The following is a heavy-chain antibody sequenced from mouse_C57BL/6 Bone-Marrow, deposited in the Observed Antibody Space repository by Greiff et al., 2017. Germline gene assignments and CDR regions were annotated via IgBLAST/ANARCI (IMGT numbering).Heavy chain of an antibody. J-gene: IGHJ2*01. CDR1: GYAFSSSW. CDR2: IYPGDGDT. CDR3: ATGLLFDY. Sequence: QVQLKESGPELVKPGASVKISCKASGYAFSSSWINWVKQRPGKGHEWIGRIYPGDGDTNYNGKFKGKATLTADKSSSTAYMQLRSLTSEDSAVYFCATGLLFDYWGQGTTLTVSS. D-gene: IGHD2-10*01. V-gene: IGHV1-82*01.